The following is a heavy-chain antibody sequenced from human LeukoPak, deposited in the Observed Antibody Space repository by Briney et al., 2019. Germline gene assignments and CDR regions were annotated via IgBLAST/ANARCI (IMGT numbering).Heavy chain of an antibody. V-gene: IGHV1-8*01. CDR2: MNPNSGNT. D-gene: IGHD3-22*01. Sequence: EASVKVSCKASGYTFTSYDINWVRQATGQGLEWMGWMNPNSGNTGYAQKFQGRVTMTRNTSISTAYMELSSLRSEDTAVYYCARAYDSSGYYYSYYYYYYMDVWGKGTTVTVSS. J-gene: IGHJ6*03. CDR1: GYTFTSYD. CDR3: ARAYDSSGYYYSYYYYYYMDV.